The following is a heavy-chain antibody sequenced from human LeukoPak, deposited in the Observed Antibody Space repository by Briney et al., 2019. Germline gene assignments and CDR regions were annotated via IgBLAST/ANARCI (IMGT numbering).Heavy chain of an antibody. CDR3: AKDRGMGAKYNDAFDI. CDR2: ISPSGGST. D-gene: IGHD1-26*01. J-gene: IGHJ3*02. Sequence: ASVKVSCKAFGYTFTSNYMHWVRQAPGQGPEWMGVISPSGGSTTYAQKFQGRVTLTRDTSISTAYMELSRLRSDDTAVYYCAKDRGMGAKYNDAFDIWGQGTMVTVSS. V-gene: IGHV1-46*01. CDR1: GYTFTSNY.